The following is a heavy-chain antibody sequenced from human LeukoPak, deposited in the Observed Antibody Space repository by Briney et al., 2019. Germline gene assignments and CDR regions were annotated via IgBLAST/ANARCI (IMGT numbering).Heavy chain of an antibody. CDR3: ARDLGILTGFDY. Sequence: RTRGSLRLSCAASGFTFSSYEMNWVRQAPGKGLEWVSYISSSGSTIYYADSVKGRFTISRDNAKNSLYLQMNSLRAEDTAVYYCARDLGILTGFDYWGQGTLVTVSS. V-gene: IGHV3-48*03. CDR1: GFTFSSYE. CDR2: ISSSGSTI. J-gene: IGHJ4*02. D-gene: IGHD3-16*01.